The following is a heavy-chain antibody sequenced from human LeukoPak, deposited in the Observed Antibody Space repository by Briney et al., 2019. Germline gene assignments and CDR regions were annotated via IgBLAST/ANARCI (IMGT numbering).Heavy chain of an antibody. CDR1: GYSFTSYW. D-gene: IGHD2-15*01. Sequence: GESLKISCKGSGYSFTSYWISWVRQVPGKGLEWMGRIDPSDSYTNYSPSFQGHVTISADKSISTAYLQWSSLKASDTAMYYCARLAMVVAATPGAFDIWGQGTMVTVSS. J-gene: IGHJ3*02. CDR2: IDPSDSYT. CDR3: ARLAMVVAATPGAFDI. V-gene: IGHV5-10-1*01.